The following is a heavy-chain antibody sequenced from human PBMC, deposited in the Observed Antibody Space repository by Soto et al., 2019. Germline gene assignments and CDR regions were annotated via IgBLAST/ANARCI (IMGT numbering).Heavy chain of an antibody. CDR3: ARDLMITFGGVITNCFDP. D-gene: IGHD3-16*02. CDR1: GGSISSYY. V-gene: IGHV4-59*01. CDR2: IYYSGST. J-gene: IGHJ5*02. Sequence: WETLSLTYTVTGGSISSYYGSWIRQPPGKGLEWIGYIYYSGSTNYNPSLKSRVTISVDTSKNQFSLKLSSVTAADTAVYYCARDLMITFGGVITNCFDPWGQGTLVTGSS.